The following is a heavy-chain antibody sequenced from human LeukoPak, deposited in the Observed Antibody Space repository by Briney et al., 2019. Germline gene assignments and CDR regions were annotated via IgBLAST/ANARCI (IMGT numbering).Heavy chain of an antibody. CDR3: ARDKGGVVPAYYFDY. CDR1: GGTFSSYA. J-gene: IGHJ4*02. CDR2: IIPIFGTA. Sequence: SVKVSCKASGGTFSSYAISWVRQAPGQGLEWMGGIIPIFGTANYAQKFQGRVTITADESTSTAYMELSSLRSEDTAVYYCARDKGGVVPAYYFDYWGQGTLVTVSS. D-gene: IGHD2-2*01. V-gene: IGHV1-69*13.